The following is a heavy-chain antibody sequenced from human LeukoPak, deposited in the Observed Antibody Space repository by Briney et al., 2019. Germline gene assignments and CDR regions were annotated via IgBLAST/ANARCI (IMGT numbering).Heavy chain of an antibody. CDR1: DGSFIGYY. Sequence: PSETLSLTCAVYDGSFIGYYWTWVRQTPGKGLEWIGDTLHSGDPNYNPSLESRATISVDTSKHQFTLNLTSVTAADTAVYFCAGWPYVAVPAVFYYYFDVWGSGTPVTVSS. J-gene: IGHJ6*03. CDR2: TLHSGDP. D-gene: IGHD2-15*01. CDR3: AGWPYVAVPAVFYYYFDV. V-gene: IGHV4-34*12.